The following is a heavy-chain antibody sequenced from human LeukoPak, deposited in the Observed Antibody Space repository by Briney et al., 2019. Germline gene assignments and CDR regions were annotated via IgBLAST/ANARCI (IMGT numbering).Heavy chain of an antibody. V-gene: IGHV4-31*03. CDR2: NYYSGST. Sequence: SETLSLTCTVSGGSISSGGYYWSWIRQHPGKGLEWIGYNYYSGSTYYNPSLKSRVTISADTSKNQFSLKLSSVTAADTAVYYCASYTYYYESSGYDYYYYMDVWGKGTTVTVSS. D-gene: IGHD3-22*01. J-gene: IGHJ6*03. CDR1: GGSISSGGYY. CDR3: ASYTYYYESSGYDYYYYMDV.